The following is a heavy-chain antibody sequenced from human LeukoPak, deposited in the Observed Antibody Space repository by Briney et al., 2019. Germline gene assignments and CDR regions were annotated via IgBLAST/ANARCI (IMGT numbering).Heavy chain of an antibody. CDR2: INHSGST. CDR1: GASISSHY. Sequence: SETLSLTCAVSGASISSHYWSWIRQPPGKGLEWIGEINHSGSTNYNPSLKSRVTISVDTSKNQFSLKLSSVTAADTAVYYCARGFSGITGTTGTRGWFDPWGQGTLVTVSS. CDR3: ARGFSGITGTTGTRGWFDP. D-gene: IGHD1-7*01. V-gene: IGHV4-34*01. J-gene: IGHJ5*02.